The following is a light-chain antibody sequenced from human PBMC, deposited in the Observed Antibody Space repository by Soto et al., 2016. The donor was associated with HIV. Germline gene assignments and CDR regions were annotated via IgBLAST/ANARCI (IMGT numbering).Light chain of an antibody. CDR2: DDS. J-gene: IGLJ3*02. CDR1: NIGSKS. CDR3: QVWDRSRDHPNWV. V-gene: IGLV3-21*01. Sequence: SYELTQPPSVSVAPGKTATITCGGNNIGSKSVHWYQQKPGQAPVLVVYDDSDRRSGIPERSSGSNSGNTATLTISRVEAGDEADYFCQVWDRSRDHPNWVFGGGTKLTIL.